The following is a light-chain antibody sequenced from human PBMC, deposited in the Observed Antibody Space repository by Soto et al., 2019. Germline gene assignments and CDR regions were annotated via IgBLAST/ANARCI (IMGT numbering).Light chain of an antibody. V-gene: IGLV2-11*01. CDR3: CSYAGSYIYV. CDR1: SSDVGAYKY. CDR2: DVS. Sequence: QSALTQPRSVSGSPGQSVSISCTGTSSDVGAYKYISWYQQRPGTAPKLMIYDVSKRPSGVPDRFSGSKSGNTASLTISGLQAEDGADYYCCSYAGSYIYVFGTGTKVTAL. J-gene: IGLJ1*01.